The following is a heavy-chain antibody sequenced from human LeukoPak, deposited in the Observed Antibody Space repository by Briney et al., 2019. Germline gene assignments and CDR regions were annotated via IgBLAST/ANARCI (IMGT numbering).Heavy chain of an antibody. D-gene: IGHD2-2*02. CDR3: AREDAIVVVPAAIPALDY. J-gene: IGHJ4*02. CDR2: ISAYNGNT. Sequence: ASVKVSCKASGYTFTSYGISWVRQAPGQGLEWMGWISAYNGNTNYAQKLQGRVTMATDTSTSTAYMELRSLRSDDTAVYYCAREDAIVVVPAAIPALDYWGQGTLVTVSS. V-gene: IGHV1-18*01. CDR1: GYTFTSYG.